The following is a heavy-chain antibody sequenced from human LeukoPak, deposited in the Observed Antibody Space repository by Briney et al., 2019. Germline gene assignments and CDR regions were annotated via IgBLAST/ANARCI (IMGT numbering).Heavy chain of an antibody. J-gene: IGHJ4*02. CDR1: GYSISSGYY. V-gene: IGHV4-38-2*02. D-gene: IGHD3-3*01. CDR3: ARVRVPRALWSGLYYFDY. CDR2: IYHSGSA. Sequence: SETLALTCPVSGYSISSGYYWGWIRQPPGKGLEWIGSIYHSGSAYYNPSLKSRVTISVDTSKNQSSLTLSSVTAADTAVYSCARVRVPRALWSGLYYFDYWGQGTLVTVSS.